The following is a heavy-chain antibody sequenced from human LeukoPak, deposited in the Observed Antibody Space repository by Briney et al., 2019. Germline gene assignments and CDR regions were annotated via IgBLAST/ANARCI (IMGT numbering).Heavy chain of an antibody. Sequence: PGGSLRLSCAASGFTFSSYAMHWVRQAPGKGLEWVAVISYDGSNKYYADSVKGRSTISRDNSKNTLYVQMNSLRAEDTAVYYCARGGKRAVAGTRSPQYFQHWGQGTLVTVSS. V-gene: IGHV3-30*04. D-gene: IGHD6-19*01. CDR1: GFTFSSYA. CDR3: ARGGKRAVAGTRSPQYFQH. CDR2: ISYDGSNK. J-gene: IGHJ1*01.